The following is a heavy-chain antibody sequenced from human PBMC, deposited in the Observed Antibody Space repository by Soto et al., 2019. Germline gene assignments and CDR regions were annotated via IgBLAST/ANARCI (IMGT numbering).Heavy chain of an antibody. CDR1: GFTFSSYS. D-gene: IGHD4-17*01. CDR2: SSSSRSYI. V-gene: IGHV3-21*01. CDR3: ARGSYGDAGVDWYFDV. J-gene: IGHJ2*01. Sequence: EVPLVESGGGLVKPGGSLRLSGAASGFTFSSYSMNWVRQAPGQGLECVSSSSSSRSYIYDADSVKGRFTISRDNAKNSLYLHMNGLRGEDTAVYYCARGSYGDAGVDWYFDVWGRGTLVTVSS.